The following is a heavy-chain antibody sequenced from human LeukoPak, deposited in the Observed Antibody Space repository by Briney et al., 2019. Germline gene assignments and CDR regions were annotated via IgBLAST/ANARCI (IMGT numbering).Heavy chain of an antibody. J-gene: IGHJ6*03. V-gene: IGHV4-61*02. Sequence: NPSETLSLTCTVSGGSISGGSYYWSWIRQPAGKGLEWIGRIYTSGSTNYNPPLTSRVTISVDTSKNQFSLKLSSVTAAHTAVDYCARDPTTLTIFGNYYYMDVWGKGTTVTVSS. D-gene: IGHD3-3*01. CDR2: IYTSGST. CDR1: GGSISGGSYY. CDR3: ARDPTTLTIFGNYYYMDV.